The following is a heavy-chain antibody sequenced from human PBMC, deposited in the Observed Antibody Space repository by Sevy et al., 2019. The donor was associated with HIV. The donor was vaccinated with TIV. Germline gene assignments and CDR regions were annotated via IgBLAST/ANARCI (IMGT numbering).Heavy chain of an antibody. CDR3: ARAKYYYDSSGYYYVSYFDY. Sequence: VSVKVSCKASGYTFTSYYMHWVRQAPGQGLEWMGIINPSGGSTSYAQKFQGRVTMTRDTSTSTVYMELSSLRSEDTAVYYCARAKYYYDSSGYYYVSYFDYWGQGTLVTVSS. D-gene: IGHD3-22*01. V-gene: IGHV1-46*01. J-gene: IGHJ4*02. CDR1: GYTFTSYY. CDR2: INPSGGST.